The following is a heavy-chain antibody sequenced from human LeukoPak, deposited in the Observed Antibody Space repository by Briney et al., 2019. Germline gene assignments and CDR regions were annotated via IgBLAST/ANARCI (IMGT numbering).Heavy chain of an antibody. Sequence: PSETLSLTCTVSGVSISIYYWSWIRQPPGKGLEWIGYTYNSESTYYNPSLKSRVTISLDTSKNQFSLRLNSVTAADTAVYYCARVKGSNWFDPWGQGTLVTVSS. J-gene: IGHJ5*02. CDR2: TYNSEST. D-gene: IGHD6-6*01. V-gene: IGHV4-59*01. CDR1: GVSISIYY. CDR3: ARVKGSNWFDP.